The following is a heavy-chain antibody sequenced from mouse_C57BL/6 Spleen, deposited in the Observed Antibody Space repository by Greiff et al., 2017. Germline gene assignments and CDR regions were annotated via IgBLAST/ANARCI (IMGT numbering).Heavy chain of an antibody. CDR2: IYPGDGDT. CDR3: ARPPNWDGFAY. V-gene: IGHV1-82*01. CDR1: GYAFSSSW. D-gene: IGHD4-1*01. J-gene: IGHJ3*01. Sequence: VHLQQSGPELVKPGASVKISCKASGYAFSSSWMNWVKQRPGKGLEWIGRIYPGDGDTNYNGKFKGKATLTADKSSSTAYMQLSSLTSEDSAVYFCARPPNWDGFAYWGQGTLVTVSA.